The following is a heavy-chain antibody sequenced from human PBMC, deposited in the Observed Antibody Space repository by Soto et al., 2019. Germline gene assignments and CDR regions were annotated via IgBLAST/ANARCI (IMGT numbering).Heavy chain of an antibody. V-gene: IGHV3-74*01. CDR3: ARGDDYDFWSGYYNLSDAFDI. CDR2: INSDGSST. Sequence: GGSLRLSCAASGFTFSSYWMHWVRQAPGKGLVWVSRINSDGSSTSYADSVKGRFTISRDNAKNTLYLQMNSLRAEDTAVYYCARGDDYDFWSGYYNLSDAFDIWGQGTMVTVSS. CDR1: GFTFSSYW. J-gene: IGHJ3*02. D-gene: IGHD3-3*01.